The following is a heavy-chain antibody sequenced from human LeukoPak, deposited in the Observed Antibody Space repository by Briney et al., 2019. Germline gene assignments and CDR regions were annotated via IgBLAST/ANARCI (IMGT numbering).Heavy chain of an antibody. CDR2: ISGSSDNT. J-gene: IGHJ4*02. D-gene: IGHD7-27*01. V-gene: IGHV3-23*01. CDR3: AKDPINWGSIYFDC. Sequence: GGSLRLSCAASGFTVSCNYAMSWVRQAPGKGLEWVSSISGSSDNTNYADSVKGRFTISRDNSKNILYLQMNSLTAEDTAVYWCAKDPINWGSIYFDCWGQGTLVTVSS. CDR1: GFTVSCNYA.